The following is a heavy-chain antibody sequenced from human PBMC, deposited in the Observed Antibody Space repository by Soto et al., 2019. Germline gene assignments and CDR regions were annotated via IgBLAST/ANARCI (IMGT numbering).Heavy chain of an antibody. V-gene: IGHV4-34*01. CDR1: GGSFTGYY. CDR3: ARGHGRFAH. J-gene: IGHJ4*02. Sequence: KPSEILSLTCDVSGGSFTGYYWSWIRQPPGKGLEWIGEINHSGFTNYNPSLTGRVTISLDTSKSQFSLKLSSLTAADTAFYFCARGHGRFAHWGQGTLVTVSS. CDR2: INHSGFT.